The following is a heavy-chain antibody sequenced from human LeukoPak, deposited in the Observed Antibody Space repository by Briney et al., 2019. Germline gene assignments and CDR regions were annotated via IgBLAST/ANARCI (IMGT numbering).Heavy chain of an antibody. Sequence: NPGGSLRLSCAASGFTFSSYAMNWVRQAPGKGLEWVSSIGSSSSYIYYADSEKGRFTISRDNAENSLSLQMNSLRAEDTAVYYCARGIAELDYWGQGTLVTVSS. CDR2: IGSSSSYI. D-gene: IGHD6-13*01. V-gene: IGHV3-21*01. J-gene: IGHJ4*02. CDR1: GFTFSSYA. CDR3: ARGIAELDY.